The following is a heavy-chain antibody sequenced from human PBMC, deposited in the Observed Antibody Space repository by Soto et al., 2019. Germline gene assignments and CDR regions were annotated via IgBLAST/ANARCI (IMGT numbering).Heavy chain of an antibody. CDR2: IIAIFGTA. CDR1: GGTVRSYA. J-gene: IGHJ5*02. V-gene: IGHV1-69*12. CDR3: ARDRRTSSGYYPYWCHP. Sequence: QVQLVQSGAEVKKPGSSVKVSCKASGGTVRSYAITWVRQAPQPGLEWPGWIIAIFGTANYEQKLQGRVKITADESTVTAYMELSSLRSEDTAVYYAARDRRTSSGYYPYWCHPWGQGILVTVSS. D-gene: IGHD3-22*01.